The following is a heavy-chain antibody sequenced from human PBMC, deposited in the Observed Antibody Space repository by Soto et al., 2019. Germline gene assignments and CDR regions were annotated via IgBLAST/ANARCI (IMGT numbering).Heavy chain of an antibody. Sequence: PSETLSLTCTVSGGSISNGNYYWSWIRQLPGKGLEWIGNIYYIGTTSYNPSLKSRVTMSIDTSKNQFSLKLRSVTATYYCAHRRSIAAVFDYWGQGTLVTVSS. V-gene: IGHV4-31*06. J-gene: IGHJ4*02. CDR3: SIAAVFDY. CDR1: GGSISNGNYY. D-gene: IGHD6-6*01. CDR2: IYYIGTT.